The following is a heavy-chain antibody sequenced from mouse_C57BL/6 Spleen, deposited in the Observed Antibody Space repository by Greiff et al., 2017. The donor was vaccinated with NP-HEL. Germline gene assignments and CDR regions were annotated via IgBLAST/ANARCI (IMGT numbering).Heavy chain of an antibody. CDR3: ARGVYYYGSSGWFAC. CDR1: GYTFTDYN. Sequence: EVKLQQSGPELVKPGASVKIPCKASGYTFTDYNMDWVKQSHGKSLEWIGDINPNNGGTIYNQKFKGKATLTVDKSSSTAYMELRSLTSEDTAVYYCARGVYYYGSSGWFACGGQGTLVTVSA. CDR2: INPNNGGT. D-gene: IGHD1-1*01. V-gene: IGHV1-18*01. J-gene: IGHJ3*01.